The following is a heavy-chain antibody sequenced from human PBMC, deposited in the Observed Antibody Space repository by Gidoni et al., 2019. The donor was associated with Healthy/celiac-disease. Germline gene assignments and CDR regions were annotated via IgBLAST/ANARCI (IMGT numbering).Heavy chain of an antibody. D-gene: IGHD3-22*01. V-gene: IGHV1-69*01. J-gene: IGHJ3*02. Sequence: QVQLVQSGAEVKKPGSSVKVSCKASGGPFSSYAISWVRQAPGQGLEWMGGIIPIFGTANYAQKFQGRVTITADESTSTAYMELSSLRSEDTAVYYCARVSYYDSSGYFRSAFDIWGQGTMVTVSS. CDR3: ARVSYYDSSGYFRSAFDI. CDR1: GGPFSSYA. CDR2: IIPIFGTA.